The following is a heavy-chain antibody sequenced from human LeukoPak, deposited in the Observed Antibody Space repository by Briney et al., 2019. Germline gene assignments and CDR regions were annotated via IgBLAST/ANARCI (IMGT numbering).Heavy chain of an antibody. CDR1: GYTFTGYY. Sequence: ASVKVSCKASGYTFTGYYMHWVRQAPGQGPEWMGWISAASGSTNYAQKFQDRVTMTTDTSTTTVYMELRSLRSDDTAVYYCAKEQEGTAIGGVFDYWGQGTVVTVSS. V-gene: IGHV1-18*04. CDR2: ISAASGST. J-gene: IGHJ4*02. D-gene: IGHD2-21*02. CDR3: AKEQEGTAIGGVFDY.